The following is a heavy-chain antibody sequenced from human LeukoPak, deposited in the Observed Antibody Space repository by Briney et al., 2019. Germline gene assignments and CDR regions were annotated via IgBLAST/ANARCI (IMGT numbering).Heavy chain of an antibody. CDR2: ISAYNGNT. V-gene: IGHV1-18*01. D-gene: IGHD2-15*01. J-gene: IGHJ4*02. Sequence: ASVKVSCKASGYTFTSYGISWVRQAPGQGLEWMGWISAYNGNTNYAQKLQGRVTMTTDTSTSTAYMELRSLRSDDTAVYYCARDPWDVVVVAAMGGFDYWGQGALVTVFS. CDR3: ARDPWDVVVVAAMGGFDY. CDR1: GYTFTSYG.